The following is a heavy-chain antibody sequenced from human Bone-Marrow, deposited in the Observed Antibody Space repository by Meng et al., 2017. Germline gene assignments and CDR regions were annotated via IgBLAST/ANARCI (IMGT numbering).Heavy chain of an antibody. CDR1: GGSISSLNW. CDR2: IYHSGST. J-gene: IGHJ5*02. V-gene: IGHV4-4*02. D-gene: IGHD1-26*01. Sequence: QVQVQESGRGRGRPSGTLCFTCAVSGGSISSLNWWSWDRQPPGRGLEWIGEIYHSGSTTYNPSLLSRVTISVDKSKNQFSLKLSSVTAADTAIYYCARVIYRPSGHNYFDPWGQGTLVTVSS. CDR3: ARVIYRPSGHNYFDP.